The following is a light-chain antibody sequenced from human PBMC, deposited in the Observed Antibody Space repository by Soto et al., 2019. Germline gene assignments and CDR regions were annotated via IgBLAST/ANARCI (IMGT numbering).Light chain of an antibody. J-gene: IGKJ3*01. CDR2: GAS. V-gene: IGKV3-20*01. CDR1: QSVSSNY. CDR3: QQYGSSPTRT. Sequence: EIVLTQSPGTLSLSPGERATLSCRASQSVSSNYLAWYQQKPGQAPRLLIYGASSRATYIPDRFSGSGSGTDFTLTISRLEPEDFAVYYCQQYGSSPTRTFGPGTKVDIK.